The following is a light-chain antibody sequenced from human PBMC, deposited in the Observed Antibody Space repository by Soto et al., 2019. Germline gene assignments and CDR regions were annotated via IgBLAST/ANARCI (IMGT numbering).Light chain of an antibody. CDR3: QQRHMWPIT. V-gene: IGKV3-11*01. CDR1: QSFRGL. CDR2: DAY. Sequence: EVVLTQSPVTLSVSPGERATLSCRASQSFRGLLAWYQQKPGQAPRLLIYDAYNRATGIPPRFSGSGSGTDFTLTISSLEPEDAAVDYCQQRHMWPITLGQGTRLEIK. J-gene: IGKJ5*01.